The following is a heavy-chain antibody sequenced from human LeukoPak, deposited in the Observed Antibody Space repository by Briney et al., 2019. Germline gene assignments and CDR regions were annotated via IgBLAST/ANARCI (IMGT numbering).Heavy chain of an antibody. D-gene: IGHD5-12*01. V-gene: IGHV4-31*03. J-gene: IGHJ3*02. CDR3: AREFTGYPPAAFDI. Sequence: SQTLSLTCTVSGGSISSGGYYWSWIRQHPGKGLEWIGYIYYSGSTYYNPSLKSRVAISVDTSKNQFSLKLSSVTAADTAVYYCAREFTGYPPAAFDIWGQGTMVTVSS. CDR1: GGSISSGGYY. CDR2: IYYSGST.